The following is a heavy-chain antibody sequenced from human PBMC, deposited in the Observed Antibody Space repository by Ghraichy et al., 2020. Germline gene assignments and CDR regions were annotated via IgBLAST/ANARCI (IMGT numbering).Heavy chain of an antibody. Sequence: ASVKVSCKASGYTFTNHDINWLRQAAGQGLEWMGWMNPTRGNAGYAQQFQGRVTMTRDTSINTAYMELNSLTSEDTAIYYCTIRATPSYWYYDLWGRGTLVTVSS. CDR2: MNPTRGNA. CDR1: GYTFTNHD. D-gene: IGHD3-10*01. J-gene: IGHJ2*01. CDR3: TIRATPSYWYYDL. V-gene: IGHV1-8*02.